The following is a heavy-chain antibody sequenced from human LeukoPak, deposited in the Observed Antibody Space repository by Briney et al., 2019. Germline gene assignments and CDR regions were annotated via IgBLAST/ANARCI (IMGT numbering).Heavy chain of an antibody. CDR1: GGSVRSRNYY. CDR2: IYNSGNT. Sequence: PSETLSLTCTVCGGSVRSRNYYWGWIRQPPGKGLEWFGSIYNSGNTYYNPSLKSRVTISVDTSKNQVSLKLGSLTAADTAVYYCARQTDMIIVVTYFDYWGQGTQVTVSS. V-gene: IGHV4-39*01. D-gene: IGHD3-22*01. J-gene: IGHJ4*02. CDR3: ARQTDMIIVVTYFDY.